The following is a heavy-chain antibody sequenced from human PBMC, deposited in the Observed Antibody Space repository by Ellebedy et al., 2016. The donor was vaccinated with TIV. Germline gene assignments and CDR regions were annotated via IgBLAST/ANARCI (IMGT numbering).Heavy chain of an antibody. V-gene: IGHV1-18*04. CDR1: GYSFSNFV. CDR2: ISAYTGNS. D-gene: IGHD1/OR15-1a*01. J-gene: IGHJ1*01. CDR3: AKDLGTLGRAAYEYLQH. Sequence: AASVKVSCKTTGYSFSNFVVSWVRQAPGQGLEWMGWISAYTGNSRSAQSLQGRLTFTTDTATNTAYMYLTNLRSDDTAIYDCAKDLGTLGRAAYEYLQHWGQGTLVTVSP.